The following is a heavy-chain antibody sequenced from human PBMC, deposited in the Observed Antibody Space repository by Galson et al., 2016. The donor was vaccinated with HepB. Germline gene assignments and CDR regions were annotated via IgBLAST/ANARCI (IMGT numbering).Heavy chain of an antibody. J-gene: IGHJ4*02. Sequence: SLRLSCAASGFTFTNYAMTWVRQAPGKGLEWVSSISGSGGSTYYADSVKGRFTITTDISKNTLYLQMNSLRPQDTAVYYCAKSWTDDFDWDQYFDYWGQGTLVTVSS. D-gene: IGHD3-9*01. CDR1: GFTFTNYA. V-gene: IGHV3-23*01. CDR2: ISGSGGST. CDR3: AKSWTDDFDWDQYFDY.